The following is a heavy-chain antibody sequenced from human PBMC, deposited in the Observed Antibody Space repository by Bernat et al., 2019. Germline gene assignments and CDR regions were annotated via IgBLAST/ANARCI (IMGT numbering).Heavy chain of an antibody. CDR3: ARAGEQGNYDFWSGHPEGSGYQYYMDV. CDR1: GGSFSGDS. V-gene: IGHV4-34*01. J-gene: IGHJ6*03. CDR2: INHSGST. Sequence: QVQLQQWGAGLLKPSETLSLTCAVYGGSFSGDSWSWIRQPPGQGLEWIGEINHSGSTNYNPSLKSRVPISVDTSKSQFSLKASPVTATETAVYYWARAGEQGNYDFWSGHPEGSGYQYYMDVWGKGTTVTVSS. D-gene: IGHD3-3*01.